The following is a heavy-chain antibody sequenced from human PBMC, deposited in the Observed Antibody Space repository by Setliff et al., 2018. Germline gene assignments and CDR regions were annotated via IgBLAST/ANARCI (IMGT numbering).Heavy chain of an antibody. J-gene: IGHJ5*02. CDR1: GGSFSDYY. CDR3: ARGIGGYCSSMSCSNESWP. CDR2: INHSGST. Sequence: SETLSLTCGASGGSFSDYYWSWIRQTPGKGLEWIGEINHSGSTRYNPSLMSRVTISVDTPKNQFSLKLSSVTAADTAVYYCARGIGGYCSSMSCSNESWPWGQGTLVTVSS. D-gene: IGHD2-2*01. V-gene: IGHV4-34*01.